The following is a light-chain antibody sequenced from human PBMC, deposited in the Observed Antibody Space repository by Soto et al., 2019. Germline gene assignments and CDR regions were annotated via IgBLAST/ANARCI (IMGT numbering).Light chain of an antibody. CDR1: QNINGW. CDR3: QQYKDYWT. CDR2: KTS. J-gene: IGKJ1*01. V-gene: IGKV1-5*03. Sequence: DIQMTQSPSTLSASVGDRVTITFRASQNINGWLAWYQRKPGKAPKLLIHKTSNLESGVPLRFSGSGSGTEFTLTISSLQPDDFATYYCQQYKDYWTFGQGTKVDI.